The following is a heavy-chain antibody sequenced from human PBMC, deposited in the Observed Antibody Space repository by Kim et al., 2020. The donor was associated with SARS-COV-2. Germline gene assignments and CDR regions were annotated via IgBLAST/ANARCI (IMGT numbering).Heavy chain of an antibody. Sequence: SETLSLTCTVSGGSISSYYWSWIRQPPGKGLEWIGYIYYSGSTDYNPSLKSRVTISVDTSKNQFSLKLISVTAADTAVYYCARVVGSSWDVFGMDVWGQGTTVTVSS. V-gene: IGHV4-59*01. CDR2: IYYSGST. CDR1: GGSISSYY. CDR3: ARVVGSSWDVFGMDV. D-gene: IGHD6-13*01. J-gene: IGHJ6*02.